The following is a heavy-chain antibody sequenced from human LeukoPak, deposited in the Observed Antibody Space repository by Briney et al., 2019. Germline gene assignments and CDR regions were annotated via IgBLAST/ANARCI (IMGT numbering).Heavy chain of an antibody. J-gene: IGHJ4*02. CDR2: INHSGST. D-gene: IGHD5-18*01. CDR1: GGSFSGYY. Sequence: PSETLSLTCAVYGGSFSGYYWSWIRQPPGKGLEWIGEINHSGSTNYNPSLKSRVTISVDTSKNQFSLKLSSVTAADTAVYYCARDNDSYGDFDYWGQGTLVTVSS. V-gene: IGHV4-34*01. CDR3: ARDNDSYGDFDY.